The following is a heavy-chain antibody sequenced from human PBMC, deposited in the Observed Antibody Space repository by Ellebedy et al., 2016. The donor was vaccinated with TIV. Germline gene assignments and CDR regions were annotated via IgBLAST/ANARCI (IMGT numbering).Heavy chain of an antibody. Sequence: ASVKVSCKASGYTFTSYYMHWVRQAPGQGLEWMGIINPSGGSTSYAQKFQGRVTMTRDTSTSTVYMELSSLRSEDTAVYYCARPTNPGGYSSRNTPFDYWGQGTLVTVSS. D-gene: IGHD6-13*01. CDR1: GYTFTSYY. CDR3: ARPTNPGGYSSRNTPFDY. CDR2: INPSGGST. J-gene: IGHJ4*02. V-gene: IGHV1-46*01.